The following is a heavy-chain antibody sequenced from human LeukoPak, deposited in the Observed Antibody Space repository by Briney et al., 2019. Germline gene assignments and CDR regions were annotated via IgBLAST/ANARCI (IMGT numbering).Heavy chain of an antibody. CDR2: IGGSGETT. Sequence: GGSLRLSCAASGFTFSTYAVSWVRQTPDRGLEWVSTIGGSGETTYYADSVKGRFTTSRDNSKNMLFLQMNGLRAEDTAIYFCARQYYYNTSDAFDLWGQGTLVTMSS. D-gene: IGHD3-22*01. J-gene: IGHJ3*01. CDR1: GFTFSTYA. CDR3: ARQYYYNTSDAFDL. V-gene: IGHV3-23*01.